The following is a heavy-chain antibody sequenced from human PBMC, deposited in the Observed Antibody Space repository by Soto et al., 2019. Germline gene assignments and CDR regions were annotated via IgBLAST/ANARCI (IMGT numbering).Heavy chain of an antibody. J-gene: IGHJ5*02. CDR3: ARDVTMLPRVYNWFDP. V-gene: IGHV4-34*01. CDR2: INHSGST. D-gene: IGHD3-10*01. Sequence: DWFAQINHSGSTNYNPSLKSRVTISVDTSKNQFSLKLSSVTAADTAVYYCARDVTMLPRVYNWFDPPRQGTLVTLPS.